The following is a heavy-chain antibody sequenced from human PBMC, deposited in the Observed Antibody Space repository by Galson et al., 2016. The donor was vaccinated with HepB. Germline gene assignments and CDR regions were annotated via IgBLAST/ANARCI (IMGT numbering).Heavy chain of an antibody. D-gene: IGHD6-25*01. CDR1: GDSVSSNSAA. CDR2: TYYRSKWYN. J-gene: IGHJ4*02. V-gene: IGHV6-1*01. Sequence: CAISGDSVSSNSAAWNWIRQSPSRGLEWLGRTYYRSKWYNDYAESVKSRITINPDTSKNQFSLQLHSVTPDDTAFYYCAGKGASGYALDYWGQGTLVTVSS. CDR3: AGKGASGYALDY.